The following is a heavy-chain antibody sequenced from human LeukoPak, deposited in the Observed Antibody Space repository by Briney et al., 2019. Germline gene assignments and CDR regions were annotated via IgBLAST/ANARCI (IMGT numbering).Heavy chain of an antibody. J-gene: IGHJ6*03. CDR3: ARDQKTVAGDYYYMDV. Sequence: SETLSLTCTVSGASIGSYSWSWFRRTPGKGLEWIGYISYSGITNHNPYLKSRVDISLDTSKNHFCLNLNSVTAADTAVYYCARDQKTVAGDYYYMDVWGKGTTVTVSS. V-gene: IGHV4-59*01. CDR2: ISYSGIT. CDR1: GASIGSYS. D-gene: IGHD6-19*01.